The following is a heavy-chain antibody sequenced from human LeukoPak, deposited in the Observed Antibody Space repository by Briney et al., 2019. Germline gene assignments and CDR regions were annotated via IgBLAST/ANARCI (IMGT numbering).Heavy chain of an antibody. CDR1: GGSISSYY. V-gene: IGHV4-59*08. CDR2: IYYSGST. J-gene: IGHJ4*02. CDR3: ARRRVGIFGAFFDY. D-gene: IGHD3-3*01. Sequence: SETLSLTCTVSGGSISSYYWSWIRQPPGKGLEWIGYIYYSGSTNYNPSLKSRVTISVDTSKNQFSLKLSSVTAADTAVYYCARRRVGIFGAFFDYWGQGTLVTVSS.